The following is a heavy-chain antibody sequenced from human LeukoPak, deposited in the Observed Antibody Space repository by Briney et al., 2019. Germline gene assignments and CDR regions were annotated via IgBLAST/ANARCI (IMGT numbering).Heavy chain of an antibody. J-gene: IGHJ4*02. CDR2: XSSRSSYI. Sequence: GGSLRLSCATSGFTFSXYSMNWVRQATGKGQEWVXSXSSRSSYIYYADSVKGRFTISRDNAKNSLYLQMNSLRAEDTAVYYCARDLPADNHQWELHLSFDYWGQGTLVTVSS. CDR1: GFTFSXYS. D-gene: IGHD1-26*01. CDR3: ARDLPADNHQWELHLSFDY. V-gene: IGHV3-21*01.